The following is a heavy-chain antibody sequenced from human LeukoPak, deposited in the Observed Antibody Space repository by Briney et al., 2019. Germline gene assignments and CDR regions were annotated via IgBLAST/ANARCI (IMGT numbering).Heavy chain of an antibody. CDR2: INPNSGGT. CDR3: ARERSNYDSSGYYDY. J-gene: IGHJ4*02. D-gene: IGHD3-22*01. CDR1: GYTFTGYY. V-gene: IGHV1-2*02. Sequence: GASVTVSCKASGYTFTGYYMHWVRQAPGQGLEWMGWINPNSGGTNYAQKFQGRVTMTRDTSISTAYMELSRLRSDDTAVYYCARERSNYDSSGYYDYWGQGTLVTVSS.